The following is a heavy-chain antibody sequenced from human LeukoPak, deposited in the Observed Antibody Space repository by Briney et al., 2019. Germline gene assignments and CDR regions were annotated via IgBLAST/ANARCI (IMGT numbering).Heavy chain of an antibody. CDR1: GFTFSSYS. V-gene: IGHV3-21*01. CDR3: ASRKPSGSYSPLVY. D-gene: IGHD1-26*01. J-gene: IGHJ4*02. CDR2: ISSSSSYI. Sequence: PGGSLRLSCAASGFTFSSYSMNWVRQAPGKGLEWVSSISSSSSYIYYADSVKGRFTISRDNAKNSLYLQMNSLRAEDTAVYYCASRKPSGSYSPLVYWGQGTLVTVSS.